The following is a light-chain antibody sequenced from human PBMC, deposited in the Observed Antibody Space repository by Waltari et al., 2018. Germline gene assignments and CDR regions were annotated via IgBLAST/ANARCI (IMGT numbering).Light chain of an antibody. J-gene: IGLJ3*02. CDR1: RSHSRAGPA. CDR3: QSYDDSLSGYV. V-gene: IGLV1-40*01. CDR2: KNI. Sequence: QPVLPPPPSVPGPPGPWAPVTSTGPRSHSRAGPALHWYQQLPGSAPRPLIPKNINRPSGVPARISGSNSGTSASLVITGLQAEDEAEFYCQSYDDSLSGYVFGGGTKLTVL.